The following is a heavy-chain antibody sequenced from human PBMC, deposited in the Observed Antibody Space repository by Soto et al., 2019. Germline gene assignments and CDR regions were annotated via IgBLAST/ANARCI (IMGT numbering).Heavy chain of an antibody. CDR2: ISTHNGNT. V-gene: IGHV1-18*01. CDR3: ARGRDGDY. Sequence: QVHLVQSGAEVKKPGASVKVSCKASGYTFTSYGITWVRQAPGQGLEWMGWISTHNGNTDYAQKLQGSVIVSRDTSTSTAYMELRSMRSDYTAVYYCARGRDGDYWGQGALGTVSS. CDR1: GYTFTSYG. D-gene: IGHD6-6*01. J-gene: IGHJ4*02.